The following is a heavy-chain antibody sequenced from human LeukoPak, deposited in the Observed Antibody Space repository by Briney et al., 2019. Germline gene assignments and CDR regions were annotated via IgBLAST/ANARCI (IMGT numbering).Heavy chain of an antibody. D-gene: IGHD3-10*01. V-gene: IGHV3-23*01. J-gene: IGHJ4*02. CDR1: GGSISSYY. Sequence: PSETLSLTCTVSGGSISSYYWSWLRQPPGKGLEWVSVISNSGGSTFYADSVKGRFTISRDNSKNTLYLQMNSLRAEDTAVYYCAKRASGSGTSLYYFDYWGQGTLVTVSS. CDR3: AKRASGSGTSLYYFDY. CDR2: ISNSGGST.